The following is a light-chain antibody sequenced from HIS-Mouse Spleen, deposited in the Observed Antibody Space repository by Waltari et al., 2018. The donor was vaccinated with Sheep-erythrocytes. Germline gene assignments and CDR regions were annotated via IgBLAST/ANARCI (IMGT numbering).Light chain of an antibody. CDR1: SSNIGAGYD. CDR3: QSYDSSLSGSV. CDR2: GTS. J-gene: IGLJ2*01. V-gene: IGLV1-40*01. Sequence: QSVLTQPPSVSGAPGQRVTISCTGSSSNIGAGYDVHWYQQLPGTAPKLLIYGTSNRPSGVPDRFSGSKSGTSASRAITGLQAGDEADYYCQSYDSSLSGSVFGGGTKLTVL.